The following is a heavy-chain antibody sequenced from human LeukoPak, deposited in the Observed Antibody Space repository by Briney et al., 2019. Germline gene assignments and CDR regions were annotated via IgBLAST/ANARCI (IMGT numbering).Heavy chain of an antibody. D-gene: IGHD2-2*01. Sequence: SETLSLTCSVSGGSISSGGYYWSWIRQPPGKGLEWIGYIYYTGSTYYNPSLKSRVTISVDRSKNQFSLKLSSVTAADTAVYYCARCQLPIRWFDPWGQGTLVTVSS. J-gene: IGHJ5*02. CDR1: GGSISSGGYY. CDR2: IYYTGST. V-gene: IGHV4-30-2*01. CDR3: ARCQLPIRWFDP.